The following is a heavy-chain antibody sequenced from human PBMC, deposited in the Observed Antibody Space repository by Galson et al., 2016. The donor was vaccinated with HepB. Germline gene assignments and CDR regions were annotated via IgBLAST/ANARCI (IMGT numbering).Heavy chain of an antibody. CDR3: ARDRGYKDCVEH. J-gene: IGHJ4*02. Sequence: SVKVSCKASGYTFTSYHMHWVRQVPGQGLEWMGIINPSGGFASYAQKFQGRVTMTRDKSTGTVYMELSNLRSEDTAVYYCARDRGYKDCVEHWGQGTLVTVSP. CDR1: GYTFTSYH. D-gene: IGHD3-10*01. V-gene: IGHV1-46*01. CDR2: INPSGGFA.